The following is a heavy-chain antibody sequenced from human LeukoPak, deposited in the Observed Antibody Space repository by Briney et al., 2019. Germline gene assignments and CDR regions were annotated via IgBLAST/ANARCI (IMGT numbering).Heavy chain of an antibody. CDR2: ISDDGRSK. J-gene: IGHJ4*02. CDR1: GFSFISYG. D-gene: IGHD4-17*01. CDR3: AKRPSDYGDYVSYFDY. Sequence: GGSLRLSCAASGFSFISYGMHWVRQAPGKGLEWVGVISDDGRSKDYADSVKGRFTISRDNSKDTLYLQMNSLRDEDTAGYYCAKRPSDYGDYVSYFDYWGQGTLVTVSS. V-gene: IGHV3-30*18.